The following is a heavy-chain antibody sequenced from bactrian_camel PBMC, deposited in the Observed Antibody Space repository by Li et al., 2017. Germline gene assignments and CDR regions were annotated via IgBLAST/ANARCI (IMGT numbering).Heavy chain of an antibody. D-gene: IGHD6*01. CDR3: AADVGSMSGNCQPNY. J-gene: IGHJ4*01. Sequence: HVQLVESGGGSVQAGGSLRLSCSASGYTFGIYGMGWFRQAPGKEREEVADIYAGDGRPYYADSAKGRFTISRDDAKNTMYLQMNNLQPEDTAMYYCAADVGSMSGNCQPNYWGQGTQVTVS. CDR2: IYAGDGRP. V-gene: IGHV3S54*01. CDR1: GYTFGIYG.